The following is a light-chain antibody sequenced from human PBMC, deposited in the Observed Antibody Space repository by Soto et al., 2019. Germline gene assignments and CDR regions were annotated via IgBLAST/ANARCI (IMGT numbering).Light chain of an antibody. CDR2: EVS. V-gene: IGLV2-14*01. CDR1: SSDVGGYNH. J-gene: IGLJ1*01. CDR3: TSYTSSSTPYV. Sequence: QSVLTQPASVSGSPGQSITISCTGTSSDVGGYNHVSWYQQHPGKAPKLMIYEVSNRPSGVSNRFSGSKPGNTASLTISGLQAEDEADYYCTSYTSSSTPYVFAAGTKVTVL.